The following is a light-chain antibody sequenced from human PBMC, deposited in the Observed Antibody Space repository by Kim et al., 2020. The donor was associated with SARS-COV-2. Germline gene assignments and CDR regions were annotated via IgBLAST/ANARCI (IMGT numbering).Light chain of an antibody. CDR1: NIGSKN. Sequence: YELTQPLSVSVALGQTARITCGGNNIGSKNVHCYQQKPGQAPVLVIYRDSNRPSGIPERFSGSYSGNTATLTISRAQAGDEADYYCQVWDRSAWVFGGGTQLTVL. V-gene: IGLV3-9*01. CDR3: QVWDRSAWV. J-gene: IGLJ3*02. CDR2: RDS.